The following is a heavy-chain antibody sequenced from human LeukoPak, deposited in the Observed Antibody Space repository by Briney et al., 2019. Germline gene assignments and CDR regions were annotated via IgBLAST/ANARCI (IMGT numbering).Heavy chain of an antibody. D-gene: IGHD3-10*01. CDR2: IANGRT. Sequence: SETLSLTCTVSGDAISTYYWNWIRQTPGKGLEWVGHIANGRTDYNPSLKSRAIISADTSKNQISLRLTSVTAADTAVYHCARDKAHSYGYYFDPWGPGTQVLVSS. J-gene: IGHJ4*02. V-gene: IGHV4-4*08. CDR1: GDAISTYY. CDR3: ARDKAHSYGYYFDP.